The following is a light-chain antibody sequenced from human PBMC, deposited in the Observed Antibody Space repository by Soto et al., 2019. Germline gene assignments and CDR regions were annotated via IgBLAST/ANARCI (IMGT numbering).Light chain of an antibody. CDR2: GAS. CDR3: QHSYRPPT. J-gene: IGKJ5*01. Sequence: DIQMTQSPSSLSASVGDRVTITRRASQSISNYLSWYKQEPGKAPKLLIYGASTLQSGVPSRFSGSGSGTDYTLTIRSLKPEDFATEYCQHSYRPPTFGQGTRREIK. V-gene: IGKV1-39*01. CDR1: QSISNY.